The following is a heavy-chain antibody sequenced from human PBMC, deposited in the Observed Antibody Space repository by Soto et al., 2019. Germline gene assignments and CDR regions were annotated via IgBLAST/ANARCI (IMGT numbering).Heavy chain of an antibody. D-gene: IGHD2-8*02. CDR2: INMDGSST. Sequence: EVQLVESGGGLVQPGGSLRLSGAASGFTSSNDGMNWVRQAAGKGLGWVSRINMDGSSTNYADSVKGRFTISRDNAKNTLYLQMNSLRVDDTAIYFCARGPRGVYGNDYWGQGALVTVSS. V-gene: IGHV3-74*01. J-gene: IGHJ4*02. CDR3: ARGPRGVYGNDY. CDR1: GFTSSNDG.